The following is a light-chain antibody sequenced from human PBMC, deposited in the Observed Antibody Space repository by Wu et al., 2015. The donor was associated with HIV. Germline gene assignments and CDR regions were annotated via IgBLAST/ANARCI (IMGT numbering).Light chain of an antibody. CDR1: RSISNF. J-gene: IGKJ4*01. V-gene: IGKV1-39*01. CDR2: AAS. Sequence: DILMTQSPSSLSASIGDRVTITCRASRSISNFLNWYQQKPGEAPKLLISAASALESGVPLRFSGSGSGTDFALTISGLQSEDFATYYCQQTHNLLSFGGGTKVEI. CDR3: QQTHNLLS.